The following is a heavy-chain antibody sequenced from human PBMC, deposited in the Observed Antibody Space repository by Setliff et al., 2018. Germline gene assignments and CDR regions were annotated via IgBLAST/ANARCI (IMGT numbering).Heavy chain of an antibody. CDR3: VREGQLQWLPQTGYYYGMDV. CDR2: ISSSSSYI. J-gene: IGHJ6*02. CDR1: GFTFSSYS. D-gene: IGHD5-12*01. Sequence: GGSLRLSCAASGFTFSSYSMNWVRQAPGKGLEWVSSISSSSSYIYYADSVKGRFTISRDNAKNSLYLQMNSLRAEDTAVYYCVREGQLQWLPQTGYYYGMDVWGQGRRSPSP. V-gene: IGHV3-21*01.